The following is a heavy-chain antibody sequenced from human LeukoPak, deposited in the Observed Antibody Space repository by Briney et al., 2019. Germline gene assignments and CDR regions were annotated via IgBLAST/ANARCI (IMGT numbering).Heavy chain of an antibody. CDR2: INTAGSST. CDR1: GFTFSNYW. J-gene: IGHJ5*02. D-gene: IGHD3-10*01. V-gene: IGHV3-74*01. CDR3: TRDSKQYYGNNWFDP. Sequence: QSGGSLRLSCAASGFTFSNYWMYWVRQAPGKGLVWVSRINTAGSSTTYADSVKGRFTISRDNAKNTLYLQMNSLRAEDTAVYYCTRDSKQYYGNNWFDPWGQGTLVTVSS.